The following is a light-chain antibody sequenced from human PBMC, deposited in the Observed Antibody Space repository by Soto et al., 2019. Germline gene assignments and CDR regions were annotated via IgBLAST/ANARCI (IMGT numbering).Light chain of an antibody. V-gene: IGKV1-5*01. Sequence: DFQMTQSPSTLSASVGDRVTITGRASQNIRSRLAWFQQKPGKAPNLRIYDASSLESGVPQRLSGSGSGTEFTLTISSLQTDDFSTYYCQQYHSYWTFGQGTKVDIK. CDR1: QNIRSR. J-gene: IGKJ1*01. CDR2: DAS. CDR3: QQYHSYWT.